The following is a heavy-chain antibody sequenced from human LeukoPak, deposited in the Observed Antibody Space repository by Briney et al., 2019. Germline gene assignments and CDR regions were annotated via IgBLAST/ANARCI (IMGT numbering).Heavy chain of an antibody. Sequence: GGSLRLSCAASGFIFSTYWLTWVRQAPGKGLEEVANINQDGSEIYDVDSVQGRFTISRDNVKNSLYLQMNSLGAEDTAVYYWARRGTSSSWAHFDYWGQGTLVTVSS. CDR3: ARRGTSSSWAHFDY. V-gene: IGHV3-7*05. J-gene: IGHJ4*02. CDR1: GFIFSTYW. D-gene: IGHD6-13*01. CDR2: INQDGSEI.